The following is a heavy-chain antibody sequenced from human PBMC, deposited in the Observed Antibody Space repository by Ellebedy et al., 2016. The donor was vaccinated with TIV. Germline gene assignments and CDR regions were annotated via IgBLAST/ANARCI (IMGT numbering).Heavy chain of an antibody. V-gene: IGHV3-7*03. CDR1: GFTFSVYW. Sequence: GGSLRLSXAASGFTFSVYWMTWVRQAPGKGLEWVANIKQYGGETYYVDSVKGRFTISRDNAKNSLYLQMDSLRAEDTAVYYCAKDGYGRTFDYWGQGTLVTVSS. CDR2: IKQYGGET. J-gene: IGHJ4*02. CDR3: AKDGYGRTFDY. D-gene: IGHD5-12*01.